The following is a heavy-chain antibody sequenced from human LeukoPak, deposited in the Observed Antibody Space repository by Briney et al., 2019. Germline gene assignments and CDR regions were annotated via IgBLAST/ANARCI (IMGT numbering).Heavy chain of an antibody. D-gene: IGHD3-22*01. V-gene: IGHV3-33*06. CDR2: IWYDGSNK. J-gene: IGHJ4*02. Sequence: GRSLRLSCAASGFSFSNYGMHWVRQAPGKGLEWVAVIWYDGSNKYYADSVNGRLTISRDNSNNTLYLQMNSLRAEDTAVYYCAKDRGGYYYYFDYWGQGTLVTVSS. CDR3: AKDRGGYYYYFDY. CDR1: GFSFSNYG.